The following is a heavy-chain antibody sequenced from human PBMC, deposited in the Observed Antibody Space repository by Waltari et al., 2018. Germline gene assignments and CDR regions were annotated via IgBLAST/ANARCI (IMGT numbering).Heavy chain of an antibody. V-gene: IGHV3-21*01. Sequence: EVQLVESGGGLVKPGGSLRLSCAASGFTFSSYSMTWVRRAPGKGLEWVSSISSSSSYIYYADSVKGRFTISRDNAKNSLYLQMNSLRAEDTAVYYCARHFFSYDYYFDYWGQGTLVTVSS. CDR1: GFTFSSYS. D-gene: IGHD3-3*02. J-gene: IGHJ4*02. CDR2: ISSSSSYI. CDR3: ARHFFSYDYYFDY.